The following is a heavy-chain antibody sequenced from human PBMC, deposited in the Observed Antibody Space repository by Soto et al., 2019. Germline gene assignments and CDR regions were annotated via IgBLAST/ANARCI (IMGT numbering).Heavy chain of an antibody. CDR3: VRAQRYSSGWYIDY. D-gene: IGHD6-19*01. CDR1: GFTFSA. J-gene: IGHJ4*02. Sequence: EVQLVESGGGLVQPGGSLKLSCVVSGFTFSAMHWVRQPSGKGLEWVGRIRSKTYNYATVYSASVKGRFIISRDDSKNTAYLQMNSLKTEDTAVYYCVRAQRYSSGWYIDYWGQGTLVTVSS. CDR2: IRSKTYNYAT. V-gene: IGHV3-73*02.